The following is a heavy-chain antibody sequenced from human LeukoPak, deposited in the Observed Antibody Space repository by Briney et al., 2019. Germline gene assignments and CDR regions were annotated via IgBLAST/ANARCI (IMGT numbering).Heavy chain of an antibody. Sequence: SETLSLTCTVSGGSISSNSYYWGWIRQPPGKGLKWIGSIYYSGSTYYNPSLKSRVTISVDTSENQFSLKLNSVTAADTAVYYCARDYYYGSGRLDYWGQGTLVTVSS. J-gene: IGHJ4*02. CDR1: GGSISSNSYY. CDR3: ARDYYYGSGRLDY. V-gene: IGHV4-39*02. D-gene: IGHD3-10*01. CDR2: IYYSGST.